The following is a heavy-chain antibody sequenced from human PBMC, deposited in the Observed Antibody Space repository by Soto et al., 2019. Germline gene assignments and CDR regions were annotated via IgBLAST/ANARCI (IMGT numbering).Heavy chain of an antibody. D-gene: IGHD6-13*01. Sequence: GASVKVSCKASGYTFTSYGISWVRQAPGQGLEWMGWISAYNGNTNYAQKLQGRVTMTTDTSTSTAYMELRSLRSDDTAVYYCAKDRKGSSWPLYYYYYYGMDVWGQGTTVTVSS. CDR2: ISAYNGNT. CDR1: GYTFTSYG. J-gene: IGHJ6*02. CDR3: AKDRKGSSWPLYYYYYYGMDV. V-gene: IGHV1-18*01.